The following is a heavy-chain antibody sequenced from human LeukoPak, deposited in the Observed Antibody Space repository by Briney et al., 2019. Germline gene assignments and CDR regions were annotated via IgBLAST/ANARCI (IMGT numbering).Heavy chain of an antibody. CDR2: TSIDGGRT. CDR1: GFTFSSYA. D-gene: IGHD6-25*01. V-gene: IGHV3-23*01. Sequence: GGSLRLSSAASGFTFSSYAMSWVRQAPGKGPEWVSTTSIDGGRTYYADSVKGRFTVSRDTSKNTLYLQMNSLRAEDTAVYYCARKGIGSSRYQNMDVWGKGTTVTVSS. J-gene: IGHJ6*03. CDR3: ARKGIGSSRYQNMDV.